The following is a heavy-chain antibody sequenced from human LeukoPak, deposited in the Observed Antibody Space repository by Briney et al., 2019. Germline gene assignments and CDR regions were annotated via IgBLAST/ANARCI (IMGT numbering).Heavy chain of an antibody. V-gene: IGHV3-23*01. CDR2: VSSSGDDT. CDR3: AKIVSRVHDY. D-gene: IGHD2-15*01. Sequence: QPGGSPRLSCAASGFIFSNYAMYWVRQAPGRGLEWVSGVSSSGDDTYYADSVRGRFTISRDSSKNMVYLQMNYLRAEDTAVYYCAKIVSRVHDYWGQETLVSVSS. J-gene: IGHJ4*02. CDR1: GFIFSNYA.